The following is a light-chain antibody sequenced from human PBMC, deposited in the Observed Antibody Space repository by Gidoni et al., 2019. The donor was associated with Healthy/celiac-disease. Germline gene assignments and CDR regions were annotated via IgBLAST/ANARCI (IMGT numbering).Light chain of an antibody. J-gene: IGLJ2*01. CDR3: LLTFGTTGL. Sequence: QAVVTQEPSLTVSPGGTVTVTCGSSTGPVTDGHYPSWLQQKPGQAPTTLIYDTNRRQSRTPARFSGSLLGGKAALTLSGAQPDDEADYYCLLTFGTTGLFGGGTKLTV. V-gene: IGLV7-46*01. CDR2: DTN. CDR1: TGPVTDGHY.